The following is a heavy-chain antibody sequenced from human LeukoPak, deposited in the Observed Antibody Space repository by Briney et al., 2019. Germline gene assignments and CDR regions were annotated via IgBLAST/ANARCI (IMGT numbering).Heavy chain of an antibody. D-gene: IGHD1-14*01. V-gene: IGHV1-8*01. J-gene: IGHJ4*02. Sequence: ASVKVSCKASGYTFTTYDINWVRQATGQGLEWMGWMNPNSGNTDYAQRFQGRVTMTRNTSITTAFMELNNLRSEDTAVYYCARGPPEHPQGYWGQGTLVTVSS. CDR3: ARGPPEHPQGY. CDR1: GYTFTTYD. CDR2: MNPNSGNT.